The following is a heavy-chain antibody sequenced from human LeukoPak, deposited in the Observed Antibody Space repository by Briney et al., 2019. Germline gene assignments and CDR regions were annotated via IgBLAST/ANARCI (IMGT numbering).Heavy chain of an antibody. CDR2: IYYSGST. CDR1: GDSISTYY. J-gene: IGHJ1*01. Sequence: KPSETLSLTCTVSGDSISTYYWSWIRQPPGKGLEWIGYIYYSGSTNYNPSLKSRVTISVDTSKNQFSLKLNSVSAADTAVYYCARDDGWYYAGYSQHWGQGTLVTVSS. CDR3: ARDDGWYYAGYSQH. D-gene: IGHD6-19*01. V-gene: IGHV4-59*01.